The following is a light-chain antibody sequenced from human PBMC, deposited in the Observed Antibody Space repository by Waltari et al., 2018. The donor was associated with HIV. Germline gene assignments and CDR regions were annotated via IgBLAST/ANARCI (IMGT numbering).Light chain of an antibody. CDR2: DVN. CDR1: TNDISGDHY. J-gene: IGLJ3*02. CDR3: SAYSTTSTFVV. Sequence: QSALAQPASLSGSLGQSIAIPCSGSTNDISGDHYFSWYQQYAGKSPKLLIYDVNKRPSGVSDRFSGSRFGNKASLIISGLQTDDEAAYFCSAYSTTSTFVVFGGGTKVTVL. V-gene: IGLV2-14*03.